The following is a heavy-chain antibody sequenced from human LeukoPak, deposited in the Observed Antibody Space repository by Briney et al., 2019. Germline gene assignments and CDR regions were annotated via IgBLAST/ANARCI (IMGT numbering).Heavy chain of an antibody. CDR3: ARDPGFSIAVGAFDY. CDR2: ISYDGSNK. V-gene: IGHV3-30-3*01. CDR1: GFTFSSYA. Sequence: PGGSLRLSCAASGFTFSSYAMHWVRQAPGKGLEWVAVISYDGSNKYYADSVKGRFTISRDNSKNTLYLQMNSLRAEDTAVYYCARDPGFSIAVGAFDYWGQGTLVTVSS. J-gene: IGHJ4*02. D-gene: IGHD6-19*01.